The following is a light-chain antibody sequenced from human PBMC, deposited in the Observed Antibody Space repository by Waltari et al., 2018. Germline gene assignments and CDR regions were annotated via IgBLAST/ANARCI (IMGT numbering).Light chain of an antibody. Sequence: EIVMTQSPVTLSVSPGERDTLSCRASQTVSNNLAWYQQKPGQAPRRRIYGASTSATGIPARFSGSGSGTDFTLTISSLQSEDLAVYQCQHYNKWPPAFGQGTKVEIK. J-gene: IGKJ1*01. CDR3: QHYNKWPPA. CDR2: GAS. CDR1: QTVSNN. V-gene: IGKV3-15*01.